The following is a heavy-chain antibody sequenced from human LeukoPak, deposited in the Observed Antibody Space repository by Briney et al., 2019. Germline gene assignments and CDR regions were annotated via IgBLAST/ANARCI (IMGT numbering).Heavy chain of an antibody. J-gene: IGHJ4*02. V-gene: IGHV1-18*01. D-gene: IGHD3-22*01. CDR3: ARYYYDSSGYFPDLDY. CDR1: GYTFTSYG. CDR2: ISAYNGNT. Sequence: ASVKVSCKASGYTFTSYGISWVRQAPGQGLEWMGWISAYNGNTNYAQKLQGGVTMTTDTSTSTAYMELRSLRSDDTAVYYCARYYYDSSGYFPDLDYWGQGTLVTVSS.